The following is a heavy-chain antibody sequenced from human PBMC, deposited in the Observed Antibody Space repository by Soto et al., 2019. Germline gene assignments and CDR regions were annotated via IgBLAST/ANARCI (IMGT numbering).Heavy chain of an antibody. D-gene: IGHD3-9*01. CDR2: IYFGGNT. CDR1: GDSINSDKYY. Sequence: QLQLQESGPGLVKPSETLSLTCSVSGDSINSDKYYWGWIRQPPGKGLEWIGSIYFGGNTYYNPSRQTRVTISLDKSKSQFSLKLNSVTAADAAVYFCARLEGLATISYYFDFWGQGALVTVSS. V-gene: IGHV4-39*01. J-gene: IGHJ4*02. CDR3: ARLEGLATISYYFDF.